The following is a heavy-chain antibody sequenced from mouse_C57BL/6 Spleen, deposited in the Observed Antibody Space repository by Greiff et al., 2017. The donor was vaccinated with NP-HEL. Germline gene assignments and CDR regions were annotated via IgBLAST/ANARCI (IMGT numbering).Heavy chain of an antibody. Sequence: DVMLVESGGGLVQPGGSMKLSCVASGFTFSNYWMNWVRQSPEKGLEWVAQIRLKSDNYATHYAESVKGRFTISRDDSKSSVYLQMNNLRAEDTGIYYCTLYDWFAYWGQGTLVTVSA. CDR3: TLYDWFAY. J-gene: IGHJ3*01. V-gene: IGHV6-3*01. D-gene: IGHD2-12*01. CDR1: GFTFSNYW. CDR2: IRLKSDNYAT.